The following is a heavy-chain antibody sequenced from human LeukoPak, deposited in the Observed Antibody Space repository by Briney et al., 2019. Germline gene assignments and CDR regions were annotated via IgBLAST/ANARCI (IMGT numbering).Heavy chain of an antibody. CDR2: ISSSSSMI. Sequence: GGSLRLSCAASGFTFSTYSMNWVRQAPGKGLEWVSYISSSSSMIYYADSVKGRFTISRDNAKNSLYLQTNSLRAEDTAVYYCARIMTTVTTVEYWGQGTLVTVSS. D-gene: IGHD4-17*01. CDR1: GFTFSTYS. CDR3: ARIMTTVTTVEY. J-gene: IGHJ4*02. V-gene: IGHV3-48*01.